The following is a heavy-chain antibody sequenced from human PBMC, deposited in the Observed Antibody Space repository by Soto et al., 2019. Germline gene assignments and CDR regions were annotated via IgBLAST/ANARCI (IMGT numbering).Heavy chain of an antibody. CDR1: GGSISSGGFF. J-gene: IGHJ5*02. Sequence: KPXETLSLTCTVSGGSISSGGFFWSWIRQRPGKGLEWIGYIYYSGRIHYNPPLKSRVAISGDTSKNQFSLTLRSVTAADTALYFCARGHSDFGDYDWFDPWGEGILVTVSS. CDR2: IYYSGRI. V-gene: IGHV4-31*02. D-gene: IGHD4-17*01. CDR3: ARGHSDFGDYDWFDP.